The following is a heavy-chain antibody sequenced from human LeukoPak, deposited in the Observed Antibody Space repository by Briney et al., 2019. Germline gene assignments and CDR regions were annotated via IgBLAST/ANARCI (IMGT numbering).Heavy chain of an antibody. D-gene: IGHD1-26*01. CDR2: MNPNSGNT. Sequence: ASVKVSCKASGYTFTSYDINWVRQATGQGLEWMGWMNPNSGNTGYAQKFQGRVTMTRNTSISTAYMELSSLRSEDTAVYYCARVAVRWASGSYAYWGQGTLVTVSS. CDR3: ARVAVRWASGSYAY. J-gene: IGHJ4*02. CDR1: GYTFTSYD. V-gene: IGHV1-8*01.